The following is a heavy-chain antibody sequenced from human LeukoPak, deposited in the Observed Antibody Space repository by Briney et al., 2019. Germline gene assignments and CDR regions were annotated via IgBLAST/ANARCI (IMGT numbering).Heavy chain of an antibody. D-gene: IGHD5-18*01. V-gene: IGHV3-30*02. J-gene: IGHJ4*02. CDR3: AKGIYTAMADAFDY. CDR2: IRYYGINK. Sequence: IRYYGINKYYAESVKGRFNISRDNYKKTVYLKKNSLRAEDTAVYYCAKGIYTAMADAFDYWGQGTLVTVSS.